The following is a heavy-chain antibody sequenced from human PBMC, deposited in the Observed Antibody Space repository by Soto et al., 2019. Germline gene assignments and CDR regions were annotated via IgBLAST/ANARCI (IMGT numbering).Heavy chain of an antibody. CDR2: IWPDGNIE. V-gene: IGHV3-33*01. CDR1: GFKFSNYG. D-gene: IGHD1-26*01. CDR3: ARAGIVATTQLGWFDP. J-gene: IGHJ5*02. Sequence: QVQLVESGGGVVQPGRSLRLSCSASGFKFSNYGFHWVRQAPGKGLEWVAAIWPDGNIEHYLDAVKGRFTISRDNSNTTLSLQMNSLSPDDTAIYYCARAGIVATTQLGWFDPWGQGTLVIVSS.